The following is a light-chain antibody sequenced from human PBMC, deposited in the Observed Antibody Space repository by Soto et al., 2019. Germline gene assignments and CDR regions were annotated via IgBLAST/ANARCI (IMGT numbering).Light chain of an antibody. J-gene: IGLJ1*01. CDR3: CSYADGSIYF. V-gene: IGLV2-14*03. CDR2: YVD. CDR1: SRDVGAYDY. Sequence: QSALTQPPSASGSPGQSITISCTGTSRDVGAYDYVSWYLQYPDKAPQLLIYYVDHRPSGVSSRFSGSKSGNTASLTISGLQAEDEGDYYCCSYADGSIYFFGTGTKLTVL.